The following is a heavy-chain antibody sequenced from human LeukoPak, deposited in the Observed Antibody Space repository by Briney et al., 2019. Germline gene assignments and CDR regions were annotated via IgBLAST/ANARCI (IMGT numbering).Heavy chain of an antibody. CDR1: GFTFSSYS. CDR3: ASGIAAAGYDY. D-gene: IGHD6-13*01. J-gene: IGHJ4*02. V-gene: IGHV3-21*01. Sequence: GGSLRLSCAASGFTFSSYSMNWVRQAPGKGLEWVSSISSSSSYVYYADSVKGRFTISRDNAKNSLYLQMNSLRAEDTAVYYCASGIAAAGYDYWGQGTLVTVSS. CDR2: ISSSSSYV.